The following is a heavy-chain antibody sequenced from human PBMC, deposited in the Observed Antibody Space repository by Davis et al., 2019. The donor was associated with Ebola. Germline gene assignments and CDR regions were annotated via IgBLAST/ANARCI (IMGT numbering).Heavy chain of an antibody. CDR2: IRYDGIYQ. Sequence: GGSLRLSCAASGFTFTTYGMQWVRQSPGRGLKWVAFIRYDGIYQYYADSVKGRFSTSRDNAKNSLFLQMSSLRDEDTAVYYCARVNLWSRGWGMDVWGNGTTVTVSS. CDR3: ARVNLWSRGWGMDV. D-gene: IGHD2-21*01. V-gene: IGHV3-30*02. J-gene: IGHJ6*03. CDR1: GFTFTTYG.